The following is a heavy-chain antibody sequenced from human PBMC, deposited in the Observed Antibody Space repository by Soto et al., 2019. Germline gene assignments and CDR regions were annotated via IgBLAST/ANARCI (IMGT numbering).Heavy chain of an antibody. V-gene: IGHV3-21*01. CDR1: GFTFSLYS. D-gene: IGHD3-22*01. CDR2: ITSSSSYI. CDR3: VRARSTDSRPDY. Sequence: LRLSCAASGFTFSLYSMIWVRQAPGKGLEWVASITSSSSYIYYEDSLKGRFTISRDNAKNSLFLQLDSLRAEDTAVYFCVRARSTDSRPDYWGQGTLVTVSS. J-gene: IGHJ4*02.